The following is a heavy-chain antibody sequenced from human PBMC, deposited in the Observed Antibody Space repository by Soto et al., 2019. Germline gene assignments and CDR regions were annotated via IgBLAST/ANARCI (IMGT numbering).Heavy chain of an antibody. Sequence: SETLSLTCTVSGGSISSISHSWGWIRQSPGQGLEWIGNIFYNGITYYNPSLKSRVTISVDTSKNHFSLELSSVTAADTAMYYCRSSTRCYDESCVDVWGQGTMVTVSS. V-gene: IGHV4-39*02. CDR1: GGSISSISHS. CDR2: IFYNGIT. D-gene: IGHD2-2*01. J-gene: IGHJ6*02. CDR3: RSSTRCYDESCVDV.